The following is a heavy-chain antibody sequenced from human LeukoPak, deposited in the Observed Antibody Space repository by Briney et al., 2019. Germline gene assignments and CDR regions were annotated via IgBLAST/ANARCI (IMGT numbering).Heavy chain of an antibody. V-gene: IGHV5-51*01. Sequence: GESLKISCKGSGYSFATYWIGWVRQMPGKGLEWMGIIHPGDSDTRYSPSFQGQVTISADKSISTAYLQWSSLKASDTAMYYCARRHSGYDGAFYYFDYWGQGVLVTVSS. J-gene: IGHJ4*02. CDR3: ARRHSGYDGAFYYFDY. D-gene: IGHD5-12*01. CDR1: GYSFATYW. CDR2: IHPGDSDT.